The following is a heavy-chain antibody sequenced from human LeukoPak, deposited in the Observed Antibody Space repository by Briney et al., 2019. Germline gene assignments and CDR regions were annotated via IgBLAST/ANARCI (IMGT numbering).Heavy chain of an antibody. CDR3: ARQSNVDTAMITYYYYGMDV. J-gene: IGHJ6*02. D-gene: IGHD5-18*01. CDR2: IYYSGST. V-gene: IGHV4-39*01. CDR1: GGSISSSSYY. Sequence: SETLSLTCAVSGGSISSSSYYWGWIRQPPGKGLEWIGSIYYSGSTYYNPSLKSRVTIFVDTSKNQFSLKLSSVTAADTAVYYCARQSNVDTAMITYYYYGMDVWGQGTTVTVSS.